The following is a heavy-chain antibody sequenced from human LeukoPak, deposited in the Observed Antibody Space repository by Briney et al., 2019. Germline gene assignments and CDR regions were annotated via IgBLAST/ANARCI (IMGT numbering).Heavy chain of an antibody. CDR2: NRDGSST. J-gene: IGHJ3*01. Sequence: GGSLRLSCAASGFTFSNYWMHWVREAPGKGLVWVSSNRDGSSTEYLDSVKGRFTISRDNARNTLYLQMNSLRAEDTAVYYCARVPYVFDLWGQGTMVTVSS. CDR3: ARVPYVFDL. CDR1: GFTFSNYW. V-gene: IGHV3-74*03.